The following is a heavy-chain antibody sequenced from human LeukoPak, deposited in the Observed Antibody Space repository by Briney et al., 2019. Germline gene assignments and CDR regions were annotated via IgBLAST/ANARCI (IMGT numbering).Heavy chain of an antibody. V-gene: IGHV4-4*07. Sequence: SETLSLTCTVSGGSISSYYRSWIRQPAGKGLEWIGRIYTSGSTNYNPSLKSRVTMSVDTSKNQFSLKLSSVTAADTAVYYCARLSTLTTVTSYYYYYYMDVWGKGTTVTISS. CDR2: IYTSGST. CDR3: ARLSTLTTVTSYYYYYYMDV. J-gene: IGHJ6*03. D-gene: IGHD4-17*01. CDR1: GGSISSYY.